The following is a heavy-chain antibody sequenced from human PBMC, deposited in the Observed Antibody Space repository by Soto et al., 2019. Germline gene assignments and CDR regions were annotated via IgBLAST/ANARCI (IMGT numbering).Heavy chain of an antibody. CDR2: IIPIFGTA. V-gene: IGHV1-69*06. CDR1: GGTFSSSA. D-gene: IGHD2-2*01. Sequence: SVKVSCKASGGTFSSSAISWVRQAPGQGLEWMGGIIPIFGTANYAQKFQGRVTITADKSTSTAYMELSSMRSEDTAVYYCASPRVGIVVVPAADLGYYYGMDVWGPGTTVTVSS. J-gene: IGHJ6*02. CDR3: ASPRVGIVVVPAADLGYYYGMDV.